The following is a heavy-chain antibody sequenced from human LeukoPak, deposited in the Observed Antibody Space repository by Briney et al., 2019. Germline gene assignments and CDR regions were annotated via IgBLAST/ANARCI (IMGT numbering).Heavy chain of an antibody. V-gene: IGHV4-59*01. CDR2: VFYSGST. CDR1: GDSISSYY. J-gene: IGHJ2*01. CDR3: AREGNYYDSSGYSHWYFDL. Sequence: SETLSLTCTVSGDSISSYYWSWIRQPPGQGLQWIGYVFYSGSTNYNPSLKSRVTISVDTSKNQFSLKLSSVTAADTAVYYCAREGNYYDSSGYSHWYFDLWGRGTLVTVSS. D-gene: IGHD3-22*01.